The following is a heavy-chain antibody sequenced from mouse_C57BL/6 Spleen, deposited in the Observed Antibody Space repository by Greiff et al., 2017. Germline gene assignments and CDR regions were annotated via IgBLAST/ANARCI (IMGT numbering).Heavy chain of an antibody. CDR3: ARLDGSSYWYFDV. CDR2: ISNLAYSI. J-gene: IGHJ1*03. V-gene: IGHV5-15*01. CDR1: GFTFSDYG. D-gene: IGHD1-1*01. Sequence: EVMLVESGGGLVQPGGSLKLSCAASGFTFSDYGMAWVRQAPRKGPEWVAFISNLAYSIYYADTVTGRFTISRENAKNTLYLEMSSLRSEDTAMYYCARLDGSSYWYFDVWGTGTTVTVSS.